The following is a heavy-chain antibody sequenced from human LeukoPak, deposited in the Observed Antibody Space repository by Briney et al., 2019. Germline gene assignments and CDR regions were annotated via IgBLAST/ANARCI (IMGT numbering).Heavy chain of an antibody. CDR1: GGSISSYY. D-gene: IGHD6-6*01. J-gene: IGHJ4*02. CDR2: IYTSGST. V-gene: IGHV4-4*07. Sequence: SETLSLTCTVSGGSISSYYWSWIRQPAGKGLEWIGRIYTSGSTNYSPSLKSRVTMSVDTSKNQFSLKLSSVTAADTAVYYCARVGAARSAKYYFDYWGQGTLVTVSS. CDR3: ARVGAARSAKYYFDY.